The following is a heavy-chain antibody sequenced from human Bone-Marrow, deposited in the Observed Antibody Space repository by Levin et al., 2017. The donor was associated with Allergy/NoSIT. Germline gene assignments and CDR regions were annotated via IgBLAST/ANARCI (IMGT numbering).Heavy chain of an antibody. CDR3: ARGRERITIFGVVIIFDY. CDR1: GFTFSSYS. Sequence: GGSLRLSCAASGFTFSSYSMNWVRQAPGKGLEWVSSISSSSSYIYYADSVKGRFTISRDNAKNSLYLQMNSLRAEDTAVYYCARGRERITIFGVVIIFDYWGQGTLVTVSS. V-gene: IGHV3-21*01. J-gene: IGHJ4*02. CDR2: ISSSSSYI. D-gene: IGHD3-3*01.